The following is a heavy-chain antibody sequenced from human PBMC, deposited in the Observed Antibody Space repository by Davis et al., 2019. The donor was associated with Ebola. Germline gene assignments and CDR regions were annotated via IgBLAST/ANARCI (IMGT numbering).Heavy chain of an antibody. CDR1: GFTFSSYA. CDR3: AIANRGPVADTGDY. J-gene: IGHJ4*02. Sequence: GGSLRLSCAASGFTFSSYAMSWVRQAPGKGLERVSAIDGGGDATYYTASVKGRFTISRDNSKNTLFLQMNSLRAEDTAVYYCAIANRGPVADTGDYWGQGTLVTVSS. CDR2: IDGGGDAT. V-gene: IGHV3-23*01. D-gene: IGHD6-19*01.